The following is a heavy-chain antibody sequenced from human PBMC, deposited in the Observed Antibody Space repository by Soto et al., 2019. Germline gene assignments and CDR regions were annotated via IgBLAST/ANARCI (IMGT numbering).Heavy chain of an antibody. CDR1: GFTFSSYA. CDR2: ISVSGGST. Sequence: EVQLLESGGGLVQPGGSLRLSCAASGFTFSSYAMSWVRQAPGKGLEWVSVISVSGGSTYHADSVKGRFTISRDNSKHTVYLEMNSLRVEDTAVYSCARSSSGWYRGAFDIWGQGTMVTVSS. J-gene: IGHJ3*02. D-gene: IGHD6-19*01. V-gene: IGHV3-23*01. CDR3: ARSSSGWYRGAFDI.